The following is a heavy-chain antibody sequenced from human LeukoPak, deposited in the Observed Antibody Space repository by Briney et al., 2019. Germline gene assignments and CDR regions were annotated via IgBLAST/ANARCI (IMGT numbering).Heavy chain of an antibody. CDR1: GFSLTNFA. CDR3: AKGAYDYIEMGYFDY. CDR2: IIGSSGDT. V-gene: IGHV3-23*01. J-gene: IGHJ4*02. D-gene: IGHD5-12*01. Sequence: GSLRLSCAASGFSLTNFAMSWVRQAPGKGLEWVSLIIGSSGDTFYADSVKGRFTISRDNSKNRLYLQMNSLRAEDTALYYCAKGAYDYIEMGYFDYWGQGTLVTVSS.